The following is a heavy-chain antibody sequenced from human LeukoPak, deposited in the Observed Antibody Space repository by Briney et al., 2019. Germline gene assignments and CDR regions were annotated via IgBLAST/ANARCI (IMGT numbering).Heavy chain of an antibody. V-gene: IGHV3-30*18. CDR2: ISYDGGNK. Sequence: GGSLRLSCAASGFTFSSYGMHWVRQAPGKGLEWVAVISYDGGNKHYADSVKGRFTISRDNSKNMLYLQMNSLRAEDTAVYYCAKDVGYDYRSHYYYYGMDVWGQGTTVTVSS. CDR1: GFTFSSYG. J-gene: IGHJ6*02. D-gene: IGHD4-11*01. CDR3: AKDVGYDYRSHYYYYGMDV.